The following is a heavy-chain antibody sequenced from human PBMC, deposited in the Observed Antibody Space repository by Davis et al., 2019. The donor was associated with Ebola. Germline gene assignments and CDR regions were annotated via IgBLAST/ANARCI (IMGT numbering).Heavy chain of an antibody. CDR1: GGSISSSSYY. V-gene: IGHV4-39*01. J-gene: IGHJ3*02. D-gene: IGHD4-17*01. CDR3: ARGHGDYGNDAFDI. Sequence: SETLSLTCTVSGGSISSSSYYWGWIRQPPGKGLEWIGSIYYSGSTYYNPSLKSRVIISVDTSKNQFSLKLSSVTAADTAVYYCARGHGDYGNDAFDIWGQGTMVTVSS. CDR2: IYYSGST.